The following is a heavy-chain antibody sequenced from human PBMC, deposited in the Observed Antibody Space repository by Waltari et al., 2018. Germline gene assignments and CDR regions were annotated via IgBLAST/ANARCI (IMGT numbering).Heavy chain of an antibody. D-gene: IGHD2-2*01. Sequence: EVQLVESGGGLVQPGGSLRLSCAASGFTFSSYWMSWVRQAPGKGLANIKQDGSGKYYVDSVKGRFTISRDNAKNSLYLQMNSLRAEDTAVYYCARDNYDSLGDIVVTRYFDLWGRGTLVTVSS. CDR3: ARDNYDSLGDIVVTRYFDL. J-gene: IGHJ2*01. CDR1: GFTFSSYW. V-gene: IGHV3-7*01. CDR2: IKQDGSGK.